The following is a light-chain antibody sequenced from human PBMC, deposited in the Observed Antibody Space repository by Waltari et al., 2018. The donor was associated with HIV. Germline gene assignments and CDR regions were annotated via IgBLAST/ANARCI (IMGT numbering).Light chain of an antibody. CDR1: SSDIGSSNY. Sequence: QSALPQPASVSGSPGQSITLSSNGSSSDIGSSNYVAWYHHHPGKAPSVLIGELSCRPWGGSSRYSASKSGNTASLTISGLLSEDEAIYYGSSCTAATTVVFGGGTRVTVL. CDR2: ELS. CDR3: SSCTAATTVV. J-gene: IGLJ2*01. V-gene: IGLV2-14*01.